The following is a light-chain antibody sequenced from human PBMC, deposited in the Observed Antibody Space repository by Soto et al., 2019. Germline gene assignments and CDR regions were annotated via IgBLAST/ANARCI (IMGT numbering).Light chain of an antibody. CDR1: QSISSY. J-gene: IGKJ5*01. CDR3: QQAYSFPIT. CDR2: GAS. Sequence: DIQMTQSPSSLSASVGDRVTITCRASQSISSYLNWYQQKPGKAPKLLIYGASNLQSGVPSRFIGSGSGTHFTLSINSLRPEDFATYYCQQAYSFPITFGQGTRLEIK. V-gene: IGKV1-39*01.